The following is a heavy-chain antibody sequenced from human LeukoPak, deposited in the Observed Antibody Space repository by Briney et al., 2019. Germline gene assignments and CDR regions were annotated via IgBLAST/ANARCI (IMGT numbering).Heavy chain of an antibody. J-gene: IGHJ4*02. D-gene: IGHD6-13*01. Sequence: SGPALVKPTQTLTLTCTFSGFSLSTSGMRVSWIRQPPGKALEWLARMDWEDDKFYSTSLKTRLTISKDTSKNQVVLTMTNMDPVDTATYYCERSWEPTYRSSWEYYFDYWGQGTLVTVSS. CDR1: GFSLSTSGMR. CDR3: ERSWEPTYRSSWEYYFDY. CDR2: MDWEDDK. V-gene: IGHV2-70*04.